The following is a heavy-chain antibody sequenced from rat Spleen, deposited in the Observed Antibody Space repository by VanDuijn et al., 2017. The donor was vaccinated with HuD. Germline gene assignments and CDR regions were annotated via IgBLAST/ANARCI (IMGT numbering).Heavy chain of an antibody. CDR2: IRTSGGGNT. V-gene: IGHV5-25*01. CDR1: GFTYSNYV. CDR3: TMGFY. D-gene: IGHD4-6*01. Sequence: EVQLVESGGGLVQPGRSLKLSCAASGFTYSNYVMAWVRQVPTKGLEWVASIRTSGGGNTHYRDSVKGRFTISRDNAQSTLYLQMDRLRSEDTTTYHCTMGFYWGQGVMVTVSA. J-gene: IGHJ2*01.